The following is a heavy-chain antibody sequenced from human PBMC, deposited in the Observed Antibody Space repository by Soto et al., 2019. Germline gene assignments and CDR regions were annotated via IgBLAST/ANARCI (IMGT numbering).Heavy chain of an antibody. J-gene: IGHJ4*02. CDR1: GGSISSGGYS. V-gene: IGHV4-30-2*01. CDR3: ARESVWGDGYNYNVFDY. Sequence: PSETLSLTCAASGGSISSGGYSWSWIRQPPGKGLEWIGYIYHSGSTYYNPSLKSRVTISVDRSKNQFSLKLSSVTAADTAVYYCARESVWGDGYNYNVFDYWGQGTLVTVSS. D-gene: IGHD5-12*01. CDR2: IYHSGST.